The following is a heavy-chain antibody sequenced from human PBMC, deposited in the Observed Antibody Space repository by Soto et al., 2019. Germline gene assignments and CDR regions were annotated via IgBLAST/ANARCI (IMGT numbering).Heavy chain of an antibody. Sequence: ASVKVSCKASGYTFTSYGISWVRQAPGQGLEWMGWISAYNGNTNYAQKLQGRVTMTTDTSTSTAYMELRSLRSDDTAVYYCARGSPLGQWWGVFDYWGQGTLVTSPQ. CDR2: ISAYNGNT. CDR1: GYTFTSYG. V-gene: IGHV1-18*01. D-gene: IGHD2-15*01. J-gene: IGHJ4*02. CDR3: ARGSPLGQWWGVFDY.